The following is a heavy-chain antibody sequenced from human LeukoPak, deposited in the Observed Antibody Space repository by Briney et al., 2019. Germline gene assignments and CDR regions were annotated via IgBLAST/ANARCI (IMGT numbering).Heavy chain of an antibody. V-gene: IGHV1-18*01. CDR3: ARDPSTGLLYYYYYYMDV. J-gene: IGHJ6*03. Sequence: ASVKVSCKASGGTFSSYAISWVRQAPGQGLEWMGWISAYNGNTNYAQKLQGRVTMTTDTSTSTAYMELRSLRSDDTAVYYCARDPSTGLLYYYYYYMDVWGKGTTVTVSS. CDR1: GGTFSSYA. CDR2: ISAYNGNT. D-gene: IGHD3-22*01.